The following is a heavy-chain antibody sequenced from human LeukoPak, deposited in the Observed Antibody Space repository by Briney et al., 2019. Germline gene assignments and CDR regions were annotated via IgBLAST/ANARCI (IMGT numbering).Heavy chain of an antibody. CDR2: ISSSSSYI. D-gene: IGHD3-10*01. CDR3: GRLGAYYGSGSYSDY. V-gene: IGHV3-21*01. J-gene: IGHJ4*02. CDR1: GFTFSSYS. Sequence: GGSLRLSCAASGFTFSSYSMNWVRQAPGKGLEWVSSISSSSSYIYYADSVKGRFTISRDNAKKSLYLQMNSLRAEDTAVYYCGRLGAYYGSGSYSDYWGQGTLVTVSS.